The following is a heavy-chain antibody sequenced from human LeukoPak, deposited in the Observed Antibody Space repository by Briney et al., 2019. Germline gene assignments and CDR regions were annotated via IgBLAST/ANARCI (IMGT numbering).Heavy chain of an antibody. CDR1: GFTFSIYS. V-gene: IGHV3-21*01. CDR3: AGNYGPYYFDY. J-gene: IGHJ4*02. D-gene: IGHD3-10*01. Sequence: PGGSLRLSCAASGFTFSIYSMNWVRQAPGKGLEWVSCISSSSSHIYYSDSVKGRFTISRDNAKNSLYLQMNSLTAEDTAVYFCAGNYGPYYFDYWGQGTLVTVSS. CDR2: ISSSSSHI.